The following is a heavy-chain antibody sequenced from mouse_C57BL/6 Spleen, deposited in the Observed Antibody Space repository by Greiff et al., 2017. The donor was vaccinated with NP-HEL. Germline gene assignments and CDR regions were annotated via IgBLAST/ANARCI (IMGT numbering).Heavy chain of an antibody. CDR2: INPGSGGT. J-gene: IGHJ3*01. V-gene: IGHV1-54*01. Sequence: VQLQQSGAELVRPGTSVKVSCKASGYAFTNYLIEWVKQRPGQGLEWIGVINPGSGGTNYNEKFKGKATMTADKSSSTAYMQLSSLTSEDSAVYFCAREVDEVCAYWGQGTLVTVSA. CDR1: GYAFTNYL. D-gene: IGHD2-10*02. CDR3: AREVDEVCAY.